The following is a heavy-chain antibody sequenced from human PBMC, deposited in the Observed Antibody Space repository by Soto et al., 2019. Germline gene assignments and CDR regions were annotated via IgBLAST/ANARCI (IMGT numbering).Heavy chain of an antibody. D-gene: IGHD3-22*01. CDR1: GFTFSSYA. CDR3: ARVTPITMIVGAFDI. Sequence: GGSLRLSCAASGFTFSSYAMSWVRQAPGKGLEWVSAISGSGGSTGYADSVKGRFTISRDNAKNSLYLQMNSLRAEDTALYYYARVTPITMIVGAFDIWGQGTMVTVSS. J-gene: IGHJ3*02. V-gene: IGHV3-20*04. CDR2: ISGSGGST.